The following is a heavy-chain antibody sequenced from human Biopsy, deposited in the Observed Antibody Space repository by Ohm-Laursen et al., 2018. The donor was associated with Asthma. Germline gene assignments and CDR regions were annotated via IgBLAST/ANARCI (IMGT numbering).Heavy chain of an antibody. CDR3: ARIKIRIGAGTDRYFDL. CDR2: IDPNSGGT. V-gene: IGHV1-2*06. D-gene: IGHD3-16*01. CDR1: GYPSTDYY. Sequence: ASVKVSCKASGYPSTDYYVHWVRQAPGQGLEWMGRIDPNSGGTNYAQKFLGRVTMTRDTSVNTAFMVLSRLRPDDTAVYYCARIKIRIGAGTDRYFDLWGRGTLVTVSS. J-gene: IGHJ2*01.